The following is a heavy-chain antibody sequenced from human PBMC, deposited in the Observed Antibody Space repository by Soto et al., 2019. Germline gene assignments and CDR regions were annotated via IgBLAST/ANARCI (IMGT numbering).Heavy chain of an antibody. D-gene: IGHD3-10*01. CDR3: ARDFDSGSYLGNWFDP. Sequence: QVQLVQSGAEVKKPGASVKVSCTASGYTFTSFYMHWVRQAPGQGLEWMGIINPSGGSATYAQKFQGRVTMTRDTSTSTVYMELRSLRSEDTAVYYCARDFDSGSYLGNWFDPWGQGTLVTVSS. V-gene: IGHV1-46*01. CDR2: INPSGGSA. J-gene: IGHJ5*02. CDR1: GYTFTSFY.